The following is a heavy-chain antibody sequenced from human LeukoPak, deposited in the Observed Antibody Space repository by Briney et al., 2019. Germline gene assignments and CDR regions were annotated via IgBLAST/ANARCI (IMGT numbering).Heavy chain of an antibody. CDR3: ASDSGLDAFDL. Sequence: GGSLQISCKGSGYSFTSYWIGWVRQMPGKGLEWMGIIYPGDSDTRYSPSFQGQVTISADKSISTAYLQWSSLRASDTAMYYCASDSGLDAFDLWGQGTMVTVSS. D-gene: IGHD6-19*01. CDR1: GYSFTSYW. CDR2: IYPGDSDT. J-gene: IGHJ3*01. V-gene: IGHV5-51*01.